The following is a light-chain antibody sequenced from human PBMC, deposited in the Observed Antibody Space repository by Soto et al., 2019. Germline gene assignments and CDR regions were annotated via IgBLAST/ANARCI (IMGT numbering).Light chain of an antibody. V-gene: IGKV1-5*03. J-gene: IGKJ1*01. Sequence: DIQMTQSPASVSASVGDRGTITCLASQGISSWLAWYQQKPGKAPKLLIYKASTLKSGVPSRFSGSGSGTEFTLTISSLQPDDFATYYCQHYNSYSEAFGQGTKVDIK. CDR1: QGISSW. CDR3: QHYNSYSEA. CDR2: KAS.